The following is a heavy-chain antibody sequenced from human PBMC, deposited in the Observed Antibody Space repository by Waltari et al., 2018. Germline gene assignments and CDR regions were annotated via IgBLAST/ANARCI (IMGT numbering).Heavy chain of an antibody. Sequence: LVESGGVFVEPGRSLRLSCVVCGVIFDEYAMHWVRQAPGKGLEWVSGINWNSGGIMYAESVKGRFTVSRDNGRNSLHLEMKTLRPEDTALYYCAKDLDDVLTGSFGLDVWGRGTMVIVSS. CDR1: GVIFDEYA. D-gene: IGHD3-9*01. CDR2: INWNSGGI. CDR3: AKDLDDVLTGSFGLDV. V-gene: IGHV3-9*01. J-gene: IGHJ3*01.